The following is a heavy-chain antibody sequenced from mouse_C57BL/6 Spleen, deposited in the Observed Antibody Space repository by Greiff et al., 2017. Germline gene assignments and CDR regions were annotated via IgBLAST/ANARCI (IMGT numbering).Heavy chain of an antibody. CDR1: GYTFTSYW. CDR2: IYPSDSDT. CDR3: AIIYDYYGFAY. J-gene: IGHJ3*01. V-gene: IGHV1-61*01. D-gene: IGHD2-4*01. Sequence: QVQLQQPGAELVRPGSSVKLSCKASGYTFTSYWMDWVKQRPGQGLEWIGNIYPSDSDTHYNQKFKDKATLTVDKSSSTAYMQLSSLTYEDSAVYYCAIIYDYYGFAYWGQGTLVTVSA.